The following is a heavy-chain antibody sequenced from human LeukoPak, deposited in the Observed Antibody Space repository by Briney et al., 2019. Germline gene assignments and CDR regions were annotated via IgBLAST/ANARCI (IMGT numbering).Heavy chain of an antibody. J-gene: IGHJ4*02. V-gene: IGHV1-69*05. CDR1: GYTFTSYD. CDR2: IIPIFGTA. Sequence: SVKVSCKASGYTFTSYDINWVRQATGQGLEWMGGIIPIFGTANYAQKFQGRVTITTDESTSTAYMELSSLRSEDTAVYYCASREYSSSPHFDYWGQGTLVTVSS. D-gene: IGHD6-6*01. CDR3: ASREYSSSPHFDY.